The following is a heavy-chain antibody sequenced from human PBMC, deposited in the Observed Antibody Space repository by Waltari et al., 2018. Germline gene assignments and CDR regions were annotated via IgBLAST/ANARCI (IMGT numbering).Heavy chain of an antibody. V-gene: IGHV3-23*01. CDR2: ISGSGDSS. CDR3: MDFDWLGA. Sequence: EMQLLASGGGLVQPGGSLSLSCAAYGFTFSGYAMSWVRQAPGKGLEWVSAISGSGDSSYYADSVKGRFSISRDNSKNTLYLQMNSLRAEDTALYYCMDFDWLGAWGQGTLVTVSS. D-gene: IGHD3-9*01. J-gene: IGHJ4*02. CDR1: GFTFSGYA.